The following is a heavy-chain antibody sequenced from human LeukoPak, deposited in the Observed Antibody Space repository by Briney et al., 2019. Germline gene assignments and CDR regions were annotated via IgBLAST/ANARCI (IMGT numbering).Heavy chain of an antibody. CDR1: GYTLTNYA. V-gene: IGHV7-4-1*02. D-gene: IGHD2-2*01. CDR3: ARVQGYCSTTSCYPHY. CDR2: INTNTGNP. Sequence: ASVKISCKASGYTLTNYALNWVRQAPGQGLEWMGWINTNTGNPTYAQGFTGRFVFSLDTSVNTAYLQISSLKAEDTAIYYCARVQGYCSTTSCYPHYWGQGTLVTVSS. J-gene: IGHJ4*02.